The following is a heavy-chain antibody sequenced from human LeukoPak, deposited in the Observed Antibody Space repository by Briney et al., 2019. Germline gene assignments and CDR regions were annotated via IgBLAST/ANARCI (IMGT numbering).Heavy chain of an antibody. CDR2: ISSTGST. V-gene: IGHV4-30-4*01. CDR1: GGSITTNYY. CDR3: LRDSSGGYGTFDS. J-gene: IGHJ4*02. D-gene: IGHD2-8*02. Sequence: SETLSLTCTVSGGSITTNYYWSWIRRPPGKGLEWIGYISSTGSTYYNPSLKSRLTISLDTSNNQFSLRLSSVTAADTAIYYCLRDSSGGYGTFDSWGLGTLVTVSS.